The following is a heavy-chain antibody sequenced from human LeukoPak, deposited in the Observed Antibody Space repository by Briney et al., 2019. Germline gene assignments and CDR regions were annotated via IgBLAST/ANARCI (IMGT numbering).Heavy chain of an antibody. D-gene: IGHD3-10*01. V-gene: IGHV3-30*03. J-gene: IGHJ5*02. CDR2: ISYDGSNK. Sequence: GGSLRHSCAASGFTFSSYGMHWVRQAPGKGLEWVAVISYDGSNKYYADSVKGRFTISRDNSKNTLYLQMNSLRAEDTAVYYCARARKSGGITMIRGVKDRGWFDPWGQGTLVTVSS. CDR1: GFTFSSYG. CDR3: ARARKSGGITMIRGVKDRGWFDP.